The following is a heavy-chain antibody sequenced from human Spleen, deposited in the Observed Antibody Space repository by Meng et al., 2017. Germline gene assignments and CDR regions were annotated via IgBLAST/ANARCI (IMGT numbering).Heavy chain of an antibody. D-gene: IGHD6-13*01. J-gene: IGHJ4*02. V-gene: IGHV1-2*06. CDR3: ARDEDISAAGKLFGDY. CDR1: GYNFPDDW. Sequence: QVQLVQSGAEVKKPGASVKVSCKPSGYNFPDDWLHWVRRAPGQGLEWMGRIDPKSGDTRYAQRFQGRVTMTGDTSISTAYMELSGLRSDDTAMYYCARDEDISAAGKLFGDYWGQGTLVTVSS. CDR2: IDPKSGDT.